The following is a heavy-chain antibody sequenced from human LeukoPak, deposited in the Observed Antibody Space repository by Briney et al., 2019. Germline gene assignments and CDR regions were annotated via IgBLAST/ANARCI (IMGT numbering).Heavy chain of an antibody. V-gene: IGHV3-21*01. CDR3: ASRPHPYFYYSYLSQKYGMDL. D-gene: IGHD4-11*01. CDR2: ISSSSSDI. Sequence: GGSLRLSCGASGLSFSSYTMNWVRQAPGKGLEWVSSISSSSSDIYYADSVKGRFTISRDNANKSLFLQMNSLRAEDPGIYYCASRPHPYFYYSYLSQKYGMDLWGQGTTVTVSS. J-gene: IGHJ6*02. CDR1: GLSFSSYT.